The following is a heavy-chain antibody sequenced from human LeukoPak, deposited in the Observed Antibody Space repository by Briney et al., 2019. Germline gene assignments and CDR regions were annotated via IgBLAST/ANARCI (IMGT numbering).Heavy chain of an antibody. V-gene: IGHV4-4*07. CDR3: ARAPERWYSYGSYTYYYMDV. D-gene: IGHD5-18*01. CDR2: ISGSGTI. Sequence: SETLSLTCTVSGGSIHSYWSWIRQPAGKGLEWIGRISGSGTITYNPALQSRLTISIDTSKNQFSLKLMSVTAADTAVYYCARAPERWYSYGSYTYYYMDVWGKGTTVTVSS. J-gene: IGHJ6*03. CDR1: GGSIHSY.